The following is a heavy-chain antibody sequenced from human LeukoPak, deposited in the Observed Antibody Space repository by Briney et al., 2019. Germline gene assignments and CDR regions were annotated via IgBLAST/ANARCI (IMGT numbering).Heavy chain of an antibody. J-gene: IGHJ3*02. Sequence: KPGESLKISCKGSGYSFTNYWIGWVRQMPGKGLEWMGVIYPGDSDTKYSPSFEGQVTISVDTSISTAHLQWSRLKASDAAMYFCARTTTIGYGSRDVFDIWGQGTMVTVSS. V-gene: IGHV5-51*01. D-gene: IGHD6-13*01. CDR3: ARTTTIGYGSRDVFDI. CDR1: GYSFTNYW. CDR2: IYPGDSDT.